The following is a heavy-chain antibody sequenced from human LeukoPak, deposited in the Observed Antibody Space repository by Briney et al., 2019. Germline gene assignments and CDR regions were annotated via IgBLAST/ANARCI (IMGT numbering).Heavy chain of an antibody. J-gene: IGHJ4*02. Sequence: GRTLRLSCAASGFTFSSYGMHWVRQAPGKGLEWVAVIWYDGSNKYYADSVKGRFTISRDNSKNTLYLQMNSLRAEDTAVYYCARKDSSPRTFDYWGQGTLVTVSS. D-gene: IGHD3-22*01. V-gene: IGHV3-33*01. CDR2: IWYDGSNK. CDR3: ARKDSSPRTFDY. CDR1: GFTFSSYG.